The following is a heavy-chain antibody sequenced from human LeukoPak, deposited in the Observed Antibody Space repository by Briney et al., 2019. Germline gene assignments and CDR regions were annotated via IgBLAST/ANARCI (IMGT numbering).Heavy chain of an antibody. D-gene: IGHD3-10*01. CDR2: INHSGST. V-gene: IGHV4-34*09. CDR1: GGSFSGYY. Sequence: SETLSLTCAVYGGSFSGYYWSWIRQPPGKGLEWIGEINHSGSTNYNPSLKSRVTISVDTSKNQFSLKLSSVTAADTAVYYCARDRSLMVRGVLSSYYFDYWGQGTLVTVSS. CDR3: ARDRSLMVRGVLSSYYFDY. J-gene: IGHJ4*02.